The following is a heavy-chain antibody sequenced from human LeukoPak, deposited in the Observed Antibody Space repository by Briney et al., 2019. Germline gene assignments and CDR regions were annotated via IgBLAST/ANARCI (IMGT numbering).Heavy chain of an antibody. CDR2: IYSGGST. D-gene: IGHD5-18*01. V-gene: IGHV3-53*01. J-gene: IGHJ4*02. CDR1: GFTLSSNY. CDR3: ARAMDYYFDY. Sequence: SGGSLRLSCAASGFTLSSNYMSWVRQAPGKGLEWVSVIYSGGSTYYADSVKGRFTISRDNSKNTLYLQMNSLRAEDTAVYYCARAMDYYFDYWGQGTLVTVSS.